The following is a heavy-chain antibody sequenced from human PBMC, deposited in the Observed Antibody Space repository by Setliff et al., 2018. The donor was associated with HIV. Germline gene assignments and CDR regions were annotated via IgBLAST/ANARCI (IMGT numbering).Heavy chain of an antibody. J-gene: IGHJ5*02. Sequence: SVKVSCKASGGTFSSYAISWVRQAPGQGLEWMGGIIPISGTVNYAQKFWGRVTITTHESTSTSYMELSSLRSEDTAVYYCARDFGGYCSSMSCPGLFDPWGQGTLVTVSS. V-gene: IGHV1-69*05. CDR1: GGTFSSYA. CDR3: ARDFGGYCSSMSCPGLFDP. CDR2: IIPISGTV. D-gene: IGHD2-2*01.